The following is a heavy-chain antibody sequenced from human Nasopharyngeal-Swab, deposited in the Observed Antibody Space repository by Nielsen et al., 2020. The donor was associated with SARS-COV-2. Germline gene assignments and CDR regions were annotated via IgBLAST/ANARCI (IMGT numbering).Heavy chain of an antibody. V-gene: IGHV3-23*01. Sequence: GGSLRLSCAASGFTFSSYAMSRVRQAPGKGLEWVSAISGSGGSTYYADSVKGRFTISRDNSKNTLYLKMNSLRAEDTAVYYCANHRDYGETYYYMDVWGKGTTVTVSS. CDR2: ISGSGGST. CDR3: ANHRDYGETYYYMDV. J-gene: IGHJ6*03. CDR1: GFTFSSYA. D-gene: IGHD4-17*01.